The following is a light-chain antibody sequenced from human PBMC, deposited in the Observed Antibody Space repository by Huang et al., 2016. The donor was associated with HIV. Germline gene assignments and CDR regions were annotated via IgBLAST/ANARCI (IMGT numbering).Light chain of an antibody. V-gene: IGKV3-20*01. CDR3: QQYGDPFT. J-gene: IGKJ4*01. CDR1: QIVSSSY. CDR2: GAS. Sequence: EVVLTQSPGTVSLSPGEGATLSCRASQIVSSSYLAWYQQKPGQAPRLLIYGASSRASGIPDRFSGSGSGTDFTLTISRLEPEDFAMYYCQQYGDPFTFGGGTKVEIK.